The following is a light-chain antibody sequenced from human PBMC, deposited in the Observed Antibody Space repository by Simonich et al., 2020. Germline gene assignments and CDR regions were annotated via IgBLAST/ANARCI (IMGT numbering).Light chain of an antibody. CDR2: AVI. CDR3: SSYTSSSTWV. V-gene: IGLV2-14*01. J-gene: IGLJ3*02. CDR1: SSDVGGYNY. Sequence: QSALTQPASVSGSPGQSITISCTGTSSDVGGYNYVSWYQQPPGKSPKLMIYAVIKRPSGVSNRFSGSKSGNTASLTISGLQAEDEADYYCSSYTSSSTWVFGGGTKLTVL.